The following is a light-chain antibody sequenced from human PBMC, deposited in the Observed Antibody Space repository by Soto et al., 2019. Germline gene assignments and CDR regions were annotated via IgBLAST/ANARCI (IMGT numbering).Light chain of an antibody. V-gene: IGKV1-13*02. CDR3: QPFNSYPQFT. Sequence: AIQLTQSPSSLSASVGDRVTITCRASQGIKSALAWYQQKPGKAPKLLIYDASSLESGVPSRFSRSGSGTDVTLTISSLQPEDFATYHCQPFNSYPQFTFGPGTKVDIK. CDR2: DAS. J-gene: IGKJ3*01. CDR1: QGIKSA.